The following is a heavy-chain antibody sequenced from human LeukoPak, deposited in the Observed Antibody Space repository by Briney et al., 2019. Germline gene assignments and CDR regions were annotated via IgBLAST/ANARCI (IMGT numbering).Heavy chain of an antibody. V-gene: IGHV3-21*01. CDR2: ISSSSSYI. CDR3: ASGRYCSGGSCYMDY. D-gene: IGHD2-15*01. Sequence: GGSLRLSCAASGFTFSSYSMNWVRQAPGKGLEWVSSISSSSSYIYYADSVKGRFTISRDNAKSSLYLQMNSLRAEDTAVYYCASGRYCSGGSCYMDYWGQGTLVTVSS. J-gene: IGHJ4*02. CDR1: GFTFSSYS.